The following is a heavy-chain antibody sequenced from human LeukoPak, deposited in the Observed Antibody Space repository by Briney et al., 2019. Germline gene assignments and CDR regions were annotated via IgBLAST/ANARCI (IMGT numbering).Heavy chain of an antibody. J-gene: IGHJ4*02. V-gene: IGHV3-74*01. D-gene: IGHD1-14*01. CDR2: INSDGSIP. Sequence: GGSLRLSCAASGFTFSNYWMHSVRHAPGKAPVSVLRINSDGSIPNYADSVKGRFTIPRDNAKNPLYLQMNSLRAEDAAVYYCARVTGLPNLDYWGQGALVTVSS. CDR3: ARVTGLPNLDY. CDR1: GFTFSNYW.